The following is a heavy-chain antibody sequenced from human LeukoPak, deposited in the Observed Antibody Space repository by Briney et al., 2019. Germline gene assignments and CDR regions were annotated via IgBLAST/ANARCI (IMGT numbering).Heavy chain of an antibody. CDR2: ISGSGGST. CDR1: GFTFSSYA. D-gene: IGHD6-19*01. CDR3: AKDPPGIAVAGPEYFQH. V-gene: IGHV3-23*01. J-gene: IGHJ1*01. Sequence: QPGGSLRLSCAASGFTFSSYAMSWVRQAPGKGLEWVSAISGSGGSTYYADSVKGRFTISRDNSKNTLYLQMNSLRAEDTAVYYCAKDPPGIAVAGPEYFQHWGQGTLVTVSS.